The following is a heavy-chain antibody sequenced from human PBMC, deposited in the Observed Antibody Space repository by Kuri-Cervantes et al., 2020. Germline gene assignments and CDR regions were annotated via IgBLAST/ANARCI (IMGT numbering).Heavy chain of an antibody. Sequence: GGSLRLSCAASGFTFSDYYMSWIRQAPGKGLEWVSYISSSGSTIYYADSVKGRFTISRDNAKNSLYLQMNSLRAEDTAVYYCASPSIAVAGTWYYYYGMDVWGQGPTVTVSS. CDR3: ASPSIAVAGTWYYYYGMDV. D-gene: IGHD6-19*01. J-gene: IGHJ6*02. V-gene: IGHV3-11*04. CDR2: ISSSGSTI. CDR1: GFTFSDYY.